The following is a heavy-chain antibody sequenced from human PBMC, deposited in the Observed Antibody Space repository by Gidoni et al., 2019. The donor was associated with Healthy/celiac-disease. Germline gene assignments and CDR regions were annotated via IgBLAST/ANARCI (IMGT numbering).Heavy chain of an antibody. D-gene: IGHD6-13*01. CDR3: AKELGGAADWFDP. V-gene: IGHV3-30*18. J-gene: IGHJ5*02. CDR1: GFPFSSYG. CDR2: ISYDGSNK. Sequence: QVQLVESGGGVVQPGRSLRLSCAASGFPFSSYGMHWVRQAPGKGLEWVAVISYDGSNKYYADSVKGRFTISRDNSKNTLYLQMNSLRAEDTAVYYCAKELGGAADWFDPWGQGTLVTVSS.